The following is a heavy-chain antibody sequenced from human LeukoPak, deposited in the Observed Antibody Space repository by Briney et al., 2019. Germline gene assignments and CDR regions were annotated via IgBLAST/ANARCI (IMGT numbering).Heavy chain of an antibody. CDR2: IYPGDSDT. CDR1: GYSLTTYW. J-gene: IGHJ4*02. CDR3: AKQRHVWGSFDY. Sequence: GESLKISCKGSGYSLTTYWIGWVRQMPGRGLEWMGIIYPGDSDTKYSPAFQGQVTISADRSINTAYLQWSSLKASDTAMYYCAKQRHVWGSFDYWGQGTLVTVSS. D-gene: IGHD3-16*01. V-gene: IGHV5-51*01.